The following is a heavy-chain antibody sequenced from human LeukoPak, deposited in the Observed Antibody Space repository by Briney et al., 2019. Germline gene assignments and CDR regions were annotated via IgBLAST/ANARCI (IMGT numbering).Heavy chain of an antibody. Sequence: PSETLSLTCAVYGGSFSGYYWSWIRQPPGKGLEWIGEINHSGSTNYNPSLKSRVTISVDTSKNQFSLKLSSVTAADTAVYYCARGVAAAIFGFDYWGQGTLVTVSS. V-gene: IGHV4-34*01. CDR3: ARGVAAAIFGFDY. CDR1: GGSFSGYY. D-gene: IGHD6-13*01. CDR2: INHSGST. J-gene: IGHJ4*02.